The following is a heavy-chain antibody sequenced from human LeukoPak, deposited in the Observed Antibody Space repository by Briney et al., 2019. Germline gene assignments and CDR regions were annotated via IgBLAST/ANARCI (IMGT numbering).Heavy chain of an antibody. V-gene: IGHV3-11*06. CDR1: GFTFSDYY. CDR3: AIGGSSWYDY. Sequence: PGGSLRLSCAASGFTFSDYYMSWIRQAPGRGLEWVSYISSSSSYTNYADSVKGRFTISRDNAKNSLYLQMNSLRTEDTAVYYCAIGGSSWYDYWGQGTLVTVSS. CDR2: ISSSSSYT. J-gene: IGHJ4*02. D-gene: IGHD6-13*01.